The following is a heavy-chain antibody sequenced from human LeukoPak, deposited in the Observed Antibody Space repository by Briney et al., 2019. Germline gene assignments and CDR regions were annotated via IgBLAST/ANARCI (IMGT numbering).Heavy chain of an antibody. D-gene: IGHD3-22*01. J-gene: IGHJ4*02. V-gene: IGHV1-2*02. CDR1: GYTFTGYY. CDR2: INPNSGGT. CDR3: ARGGASRDYYDSSGYVI. Sequence: ASVKVSCKASGYTFTGYYMHWVQQAPGQGLEWMGWINPNSGGTNYAQKFQGRVTMTRDTSISTAYMELSRLRSDDTAVYYCARGGASRDYYDSSGYVIWGQGTLVTVSS.